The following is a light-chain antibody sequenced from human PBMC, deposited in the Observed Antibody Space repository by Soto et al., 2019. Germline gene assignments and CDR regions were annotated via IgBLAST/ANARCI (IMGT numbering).Light chain of an antibody. CDR2: WAS. CDR3: QQYQTTLPFT. V-gene: IGKV4-1*01. J-gene: IGKJ3*01. Sequence: DIVMTQSPDSLAVSLGERATINCKSSQSLFYSSNNKNYLAWYQQKPGQPPKLLIYWASIREFGVPDRFSGSGSGTDFTLTISCLQAEDVAVYYCQQYQTTLPFTFGPGTKVEIK. CDR1: QSLFYSSNNKNY.